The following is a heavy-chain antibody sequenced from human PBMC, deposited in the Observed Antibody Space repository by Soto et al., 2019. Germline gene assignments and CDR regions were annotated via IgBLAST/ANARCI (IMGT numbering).Heavy chain of an antibody. Sequence: GASVKVSCKASGYTFTSYYMHWVRQAPGQGLEWMGIINPSGGSTSYAQKFQGRVTMTRDTSTSTIYMELSSLRSEDTAVYYCARDQYGAKYSSSWTGSESSHYFDYWGQGTLVTVSS. D-gene: IGHD6-13*01. CDR2: INPSGGST. V-gene: IGHV1-46*01. J-gene: IGHJ4*02. CDR3: ARDQYGAKYSSSWTGSESSHYFDY. CDR1: GYTFTSYY.